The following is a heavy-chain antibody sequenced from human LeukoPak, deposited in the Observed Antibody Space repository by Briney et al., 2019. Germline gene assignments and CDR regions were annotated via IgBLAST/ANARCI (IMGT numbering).Heavy chain of an antibody. CDR2: ISTSGGTT. D-gene: IGHD6-6*01. CDR1: GFTFSSYA. J-gene: IGHJ4*02. CDR3: AKGGINQLGD. V-gene: IGHV3-23*01. Sequence: GGSLRLSCAASGFTFSSYAMSWVRQAPGKGLEWVSAISTSGGTTYYADSVKGRFTISRDNSKNTLFLQMNSLRAEDTAVYYCAKGGINQLGDWGQGTLVTVSS.